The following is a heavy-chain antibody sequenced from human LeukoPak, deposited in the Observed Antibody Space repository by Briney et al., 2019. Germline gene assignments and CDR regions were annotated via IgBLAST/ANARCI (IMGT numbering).Heavy chain of an antibody. J-gene: IGHJ4*02. Sequence: SETLSLTCSVSGGSINVYYWNWIRQSPGKGLEWIGSISYSGSTNYNPSLKSRVTISMDTSKNRFSLKVSSVIAADTAMYYCASGGSRSYTSSTLDDWGQGTLVTVSS. V-gene: IGHV4-59*01. CDR2: ISYSGST. CDR1: GGSINVYY. D-gene: IGHD6-6*01. CDR3: ASGGSRSYTSSTLDD.